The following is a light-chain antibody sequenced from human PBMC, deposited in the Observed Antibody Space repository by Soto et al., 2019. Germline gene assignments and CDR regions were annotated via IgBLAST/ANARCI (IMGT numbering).Light chain of an antibody. CDR2: GDN. CDR3: QSYDISLHNYV. CDR1: TSNIGAPYD. J-gene: IGLJ1*01. Sequence: QSLLTQPPSVSGAPGQRVSISCTGSTSNIGAPYDVDWYQHLPGTAPKLLIYGDNNRPSGVPDRFSGSKSGTSASLAITRLQAEDEADYYCQSYDISLHNYVFGTGTKVTV. V-gene: IGLV1-40*01.